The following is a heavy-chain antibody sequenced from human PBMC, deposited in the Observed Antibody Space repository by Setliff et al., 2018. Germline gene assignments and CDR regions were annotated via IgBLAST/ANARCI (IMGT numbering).Heavy chain of an antibody. CDR2: MNGDGSSV. J-gene: IGHJ6*02. CDR1: GITFDAFG. Sequence: GGSLRLSCAASGITFDAFGMSWVRQAPGEGLEWVSGMNGDGSSVGYADSVKGRFTISRDNAKNSLFLQMNSLRAEDTALYYCVSNPPRYCTGGICFDNGMDVWGQGTTVTVSS. CDR3: VSNPPRYCTGGICFDNGMDV. V-gene: IGHV3-20*04. D-gene: IGHD2-15*01.